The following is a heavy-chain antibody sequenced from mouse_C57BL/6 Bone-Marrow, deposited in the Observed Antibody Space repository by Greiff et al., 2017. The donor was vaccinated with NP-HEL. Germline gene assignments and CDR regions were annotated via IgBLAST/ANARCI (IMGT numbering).Heavy chain of an antibody. J-gene: IGHJ3*01. V-gene: IGHV1-59*01. CDR3: ARVSTMVKWFAY. CDR1: GYTFTSYW. CDR2: IDPSDSYT. D-gene: IGHD2-13*01. Sequence: VQLQQPGAELVRPGTSVKLSCKASGYTFTSYWMHWVKQRPGQGLEWIGVIDPSDSYTTYNQKFKGKATLTVDTSSSTADMQLRSLTSEDAAVYYGARVSTMVKWFAYWGQGTLVTVSA.